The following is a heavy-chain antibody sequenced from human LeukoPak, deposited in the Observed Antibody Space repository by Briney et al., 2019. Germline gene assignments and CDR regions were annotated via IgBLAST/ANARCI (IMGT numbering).Heavy chain of an antibody. D-gene: IGHD3-22*01. Sequence: GGSLRLSCAASGFTFSNYWMHWVRQAPGKGLVWVSRINSGGINTSYADSVKGRFTISRDNAKNTLNLQMNSLRADDMAVYYCARDLGQYYDTSDNWFDPWGEGTLVTVSS. CDR3: ARDLGQYYDTSDNWFDP. J-gene: IGHJ5*02. CDR1: GFTFSNYW. V-gene: IGHV3-74*01. CDR2: INSGGINT.